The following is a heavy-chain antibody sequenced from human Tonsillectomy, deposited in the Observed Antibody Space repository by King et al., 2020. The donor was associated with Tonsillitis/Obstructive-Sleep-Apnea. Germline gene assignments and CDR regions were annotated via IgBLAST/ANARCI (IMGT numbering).Heavy chain of an antibody. CDR2: IDWDDDK. Sequence: QVTLKESGPALVKPTQTLTLTCTFSGFSLSTSGMCVSWIRQPPGKALEWLARIDWDDDKYYSTSLKTRLTISKDTSKNQVVLTMTNMDPVDTATYYCARIQPRGYSYGQDDAFDIWGQGTMVTVSS. CDR3: ARIQPRGYSYGQDDAFDI. D-gene: IGHD5-18*01. V-gene: IGHV2-70*15. J-gene: IGHJ3*02. CDR1: GFSLSTSGMC.